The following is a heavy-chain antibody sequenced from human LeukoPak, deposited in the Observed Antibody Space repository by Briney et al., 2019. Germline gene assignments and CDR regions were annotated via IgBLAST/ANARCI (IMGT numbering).Heavy chain of an antibody. Sequence: GGSLRLSCAASGFTFSDYYMSWIRQAPGKGLEWVSYISSSGSTIYYADSVKGRFTISRDNAKNSLYLQMNSLRAEDTAVYYCARGDYNDYERWFDPWGQGTLVTVSS. CDR2: ISSSGSTI. D-gene: IGHD4-11*01. J-gene: IGHJ5*02. CDR1: GFTFSDYY. CDR3: ARGDYNDYERWFDP. V-gene: IGHV3-11*04.